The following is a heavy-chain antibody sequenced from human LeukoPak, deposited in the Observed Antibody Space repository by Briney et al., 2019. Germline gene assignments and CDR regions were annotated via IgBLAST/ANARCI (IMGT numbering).Heavy chain of an antibody. D-gene: IGHD3-16*01. CDR3: ARDLGHRGHYYGMDV. CDR1: GFTFSSYA. Sequence: GGSLRLSCAASGFTFSSYAMHWVRQAPGKGLEWVAVISYDGSNKYYADSVKGRFTISRDNSKNTLYLQMNSLRAEDTAVYYCARDLGHRGHYYGMDVWGQGTTVTVSS. CDR2: ISYDGSNK. V-gene: IGHV3-30-3*01. J-gene: IGHJ6*02.